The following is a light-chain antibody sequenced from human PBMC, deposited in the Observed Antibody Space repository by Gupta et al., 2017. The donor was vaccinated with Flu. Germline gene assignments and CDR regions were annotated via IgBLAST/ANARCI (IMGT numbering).Light chain of an antibody. CDR1: QSVTSSY. CDR2: GAS. Sequence: DIVLTQSPGTLSLSPGERATLSCRASQSVTSSYLAWYQQKPGQAPRLLIFGASNRATGIPDRFSGSGSGTDFTLTISRLEPEDFAVYYCQQYSSSPETFGQGTKVEIK. CDR3: QQYSSSPET. J-gene: IGKJ1*01. V-gene: IGKV3-20*01.